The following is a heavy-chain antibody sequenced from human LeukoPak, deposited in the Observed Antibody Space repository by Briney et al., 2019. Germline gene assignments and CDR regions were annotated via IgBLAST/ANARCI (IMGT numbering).Heavy chain of an antibody. Sequence: PGGSLRLSCAASGFTFSSYGMNWVRQAPGKGLEWVAVIWYDGSNKYYADSVKGRFTISRDNSKNTLYLQMNSLRAEDTAVYYCETRSVYYDSSGYTFDYWGQGTLVTVSS. V-gene: IGHV3-33*01. CDR2: IWYDGSNK. J-gene: IGHJ4*02. CDR3: ETRSVYYDSSGYTFDY. D-gene: IGHD3-22*01. CDR1: GFTFSSYG.